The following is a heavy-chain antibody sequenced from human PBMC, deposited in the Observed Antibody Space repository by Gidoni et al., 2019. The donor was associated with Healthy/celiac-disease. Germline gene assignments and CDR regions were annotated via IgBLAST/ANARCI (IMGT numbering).Heavy chain of an antibody. CDR1: GFTFSSYA. CDR2: ISGSGGST. CDR3: AKDRTVFTMIVGWFDP. Sequence: EVQLVESGGGLVQPGGSLRLSCAAFGFTFSSYAMSWVRQAPGKGLEWVSAISGSGGSTYYADSVKGRFTISRDNSKNTLYLQMNSLRAEDTAVYYCAKDRTVFTMIVGWFDPWGQGTLVTVSS. D-gene: IGHD3-22*01. J-gene: IGHJ5*02. V-gene: IGHV3-23*04.